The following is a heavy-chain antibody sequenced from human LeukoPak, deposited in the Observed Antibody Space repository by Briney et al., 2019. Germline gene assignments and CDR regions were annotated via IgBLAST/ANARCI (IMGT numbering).Heavy chain of an antibody. V-gene: IGHV3-7*03. D-gene: IGHD6-19*01. Sequence: GGSLRLSCAASGFTFSSDWMSWVRQAPGKGLEWVSNIKQDGSEEYYVDSVKGRFTISRDNAKNSLYLQMNSLRAEDTAVYYCAREKFLEWYAVAGTFGYFDYWGQGTLVTVSS. J-gene: IGHJ4*02. CDR2: IKQDGSEE. CDR1: GFTFSSDW. CDR3: AREKFLEWYAVAGTFGYFDY.